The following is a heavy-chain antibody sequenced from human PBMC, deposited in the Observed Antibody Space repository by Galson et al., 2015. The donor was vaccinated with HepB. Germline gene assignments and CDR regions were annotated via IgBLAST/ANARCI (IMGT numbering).Heavy chain of an antibody. CDR1: GFTFSSYA. V-gene: IGHV3-23*01. J-gene: IGHJ6*03. Sequence: SLRLSCAASGFTFSSYAMSWVRQAPGKGLEWVSTMSGTGGSTYYADSVKGRFTISRDNSKNTLYLQMNSLGAEDTAIYYCAKDLTDPYSGTWYALYFYYYYMDDWGKGTTVTVSS. CDR3: AKDLTDPYSGTWYALYFYYYYMDD. D-gene: IGHD6-13*01. CDR2: MSGTGGST.